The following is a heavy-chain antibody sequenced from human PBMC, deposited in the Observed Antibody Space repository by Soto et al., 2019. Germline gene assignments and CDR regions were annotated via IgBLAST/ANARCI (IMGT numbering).Heavy chain of an antibody. V-gene: IGHV1-69*12. J-gene: IGHJ4*02. CDR2: IIPIFGTA. CDR1: GGTFSSYA. D-gene: IGHD5-12*01. Sequence: QVQLVQSGAEVKKPGSSVKVSCKASGGTFSSYAISWVRQAPGQGLEWMGGIIPIFGTANYAQKFQGRVTIXXDXSXXPAYMELSSLRSEATVEYYCARGQGMATITDYFDYWGQGPRVTVSS. CDR3: ARGQGMATITDYFDY.